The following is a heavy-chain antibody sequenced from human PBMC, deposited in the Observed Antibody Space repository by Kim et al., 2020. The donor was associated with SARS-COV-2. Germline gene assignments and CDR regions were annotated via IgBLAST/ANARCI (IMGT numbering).Heavy chain of an antibody. Sequence: GDSVKGRVTISRDNSKDTLYLQRNSLRVDDTAVYYCAKDATRSRLPVSSDYWGQGTLVTVSS. D-gene: IGHD6-25*01. CDR3: AKDATRSRLPVSSDY. V-gene: IGHV3-23*02. J-gene: IGHJ4*02.